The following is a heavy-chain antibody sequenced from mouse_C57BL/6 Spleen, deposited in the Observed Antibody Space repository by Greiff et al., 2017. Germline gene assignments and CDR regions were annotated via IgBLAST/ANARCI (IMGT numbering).Heavy chain of an antibody. V-gene: IGHV5-9-1*02. CDR3: TRDDGYYGGFAY. CDR1: GFTFSSYA. D-gene: IGHD2-3*01. J-gene: IGHJ3*01. CDR2: ISSGGDYI. Sequence: EVKLVESGEGLVKPGGSLKLSCAASGFTFSSYAMSWVRQTPEKRLEWVAYISSGGDYIYYADTVKGRFTISRDNARNTLYLQMSSLKSEDTAMYYCTRDDGYYGGFAYWGKGTLVTVSA.